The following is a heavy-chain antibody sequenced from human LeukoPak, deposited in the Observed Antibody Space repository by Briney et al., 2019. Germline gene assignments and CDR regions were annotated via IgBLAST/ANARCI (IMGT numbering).Heavy chain of an antibody. D-gene: IGHD3-3*01. CDR1: GYTFTIYD. Sequence: ASVKVSCKASGYTFTIYDINWVRQATGQGLEWMGWMNPNSGNTGYAQKFQGRVTMTRNTSISTAYMELSSLRSEDAAVYYCARGGALVLRFLEWLGPFYYYGMDVWGQGTTVTVSS. CDR2: MNPNSGNT. CDR3: ARGGALVLRFLEWLGPFYYYGMDV. J-gene: IGHJ6*02. V-gene: IGHV1-8*01.